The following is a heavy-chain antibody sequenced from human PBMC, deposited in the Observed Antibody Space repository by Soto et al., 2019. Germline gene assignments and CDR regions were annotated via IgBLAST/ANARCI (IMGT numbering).Heavy chain of an antibody. CDR1: GGSISSYY. J-gene: IGHJ4*02. Sequence: SETLSLTGTVSGGSISSYYWSWIRQPPGKGLEWIGYIYYSGSTNYNPSLKSRVTISVDTSKNQFSLKLSSVTAADTAVYYCARAVVVVAARGLHYFDYWGQGTLVTVSS. V-gene: IGHV4-59*01. CDR2: IYYSGST. D-gene: IGHD2-15*01. CDR3: ARAVVVVAARGLHYFDY.